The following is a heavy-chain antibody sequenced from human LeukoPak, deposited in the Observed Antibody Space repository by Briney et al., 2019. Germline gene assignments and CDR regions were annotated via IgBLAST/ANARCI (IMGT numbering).Heavy chain of an antibody. CDR1: GFTFSSYA. CDR3: ARDPPSEQWPPLQYFQH. J-gene: IGHJ1*01. CDR2: ISYDGSNK. D-gene: IGHD6-19*01. V-gene: IGHV3-30-3*01. Sequence: PGGSLRLSCAASGFTFSSYAMHWVRQAPGKGLEWVAVISYDGSNKYYADSVKGRFTISRDKSKNTLYLQMNSLRAEDTAVYYCARDPPSEQWPPLQYFQHWGQGTLATVSS.